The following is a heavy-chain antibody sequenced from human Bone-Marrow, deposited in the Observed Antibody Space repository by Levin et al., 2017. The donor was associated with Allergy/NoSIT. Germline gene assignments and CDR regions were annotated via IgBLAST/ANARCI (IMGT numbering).Heavy chain of an antibody. CDR3: ARVVAHFDY. Sequence: TSETLSLTCAIHGGTLSDFHWAWIRHPPGKGLEWIGEISQSGDINYNPSLKRRVTLSVDESRNQVSLKLASVTAADTGVYYCARVVAHFDYWGQGTQVAVSS. CDR1: GGTLSDFH. J-gene: IGHJ4*02. CDR2: ISQSGDI. V-gene: IGHV4-34*01.